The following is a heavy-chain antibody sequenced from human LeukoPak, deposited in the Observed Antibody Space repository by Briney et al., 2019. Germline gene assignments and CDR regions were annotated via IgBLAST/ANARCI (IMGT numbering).Heavy chain of an antibody. CDR3: ARRLRYFDWSYFDY. V-gene: IGHV4-39*07. CDR1: GGSISSSSYY. Sequence: PSETLSLTCTVSGGSISSSSYYWGWIRQPPGKGLEWIGSIYYSGSTYYNPSLKSRVTISVDTSKKWFSLKLSSVTAADTAVYYCARRLRYFDWSYFDYWGQGTLVTVSS. J-gene: IGHJ4*02. D-gene: IGHD3-9*01. CDR2: IYYSGST.